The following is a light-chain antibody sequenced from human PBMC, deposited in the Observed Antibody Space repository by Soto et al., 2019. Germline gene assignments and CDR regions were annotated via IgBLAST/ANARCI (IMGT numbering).Light chain of an antibody. CDR2: AAS. CDR1: QSISSY. Sequence: DIQMTQSPSSLSASVGDRVTITCRASQSISSYLNWYRQKPGKAPKLLIYAASSLQSGVPSRFSGSGSGTDFTLTISRLEPEDFAVFFCQQYGTSEIIFGQGTRLENK. V-gene: IGKV1-39*01. CDR3: QQYGTSEII. J-gene: IGKJ5*01.